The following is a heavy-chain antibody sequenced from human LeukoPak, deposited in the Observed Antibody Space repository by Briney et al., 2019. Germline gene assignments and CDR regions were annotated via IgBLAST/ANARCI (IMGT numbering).Heavy chain of an antibody. CDR2: ISSSSVTT. J-gene: IGHJ3*02. Sequence: GGSLRLSCAASGFIFSHYSMNWVRQAPGKGLEWVSYISSSSVTTYYADSMKGRFTISRDNSKNTLYLQVNSLRAEDTAMYYCARNILFAFDIWGQGTMVTVSS. CDR1: GFIFSHYS. V-gene: IGHV3-48*01. CDR3: ARNILFAFDI.